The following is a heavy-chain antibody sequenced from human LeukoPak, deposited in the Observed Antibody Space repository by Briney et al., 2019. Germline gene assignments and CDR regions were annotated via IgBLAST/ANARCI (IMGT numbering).Heavy chain of an antibody. CDR3: ARGLRGYYDSSGYSSWFDP. CDR1: GGTFISYA. V-gene: IGHV1-69*13. J-gene: IGHJ5*02. Sequence: SVKVSCKASGGTFISYAISWVRQAPGQGLEWMGGIIPIFGTANYAQKFQGRVTITADESTSTAYMELSSLRSEDTAVYYCARGLRGYYDSSGYSSWFDPWGQGTLVTVSS. D-gene: IGHD3-22*01. CDR2: IIPIFGTA.